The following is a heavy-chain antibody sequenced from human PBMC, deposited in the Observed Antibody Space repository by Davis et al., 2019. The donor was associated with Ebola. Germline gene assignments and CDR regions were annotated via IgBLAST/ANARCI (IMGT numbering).Heavy chain of an antibody. V-gene: IGHV3-74*01. CDR3: ARELYSRFDY. Sequence: HTGGSLRLSCAASRFTFSSHWMHWVRQVPGKGLVWVSRINGDGSRTSYADSVKGRFTISRDNSKNTLYLQMNSLRAEDTAVYYCARELYSRFDYWGQGTLVTVSS. D-gene: IGHD5-18*01. CDR2: INGDGSRT. J-gene: IGHJ4*02. CDR1: RFTFSSHW.